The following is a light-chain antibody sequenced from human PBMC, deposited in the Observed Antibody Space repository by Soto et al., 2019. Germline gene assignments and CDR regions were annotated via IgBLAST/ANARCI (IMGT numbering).Light chain of an antibody. CDR1: QRLSSNP. CDR2: GAS. Sequence: EIVLTQSPGILSLSPGDGATLSCRASQRLSSNPLAWYQQKPGQAPTLLIYGASNRASGIPVRFSGSGSRTVFTLTISRLLPEDLAVDYYQQYCNSPYTLGQGTKLLSK. J-gene: IGKJ2*01. CDR3: QQYCNSPYT. V-gene: IGKV3-20*01.